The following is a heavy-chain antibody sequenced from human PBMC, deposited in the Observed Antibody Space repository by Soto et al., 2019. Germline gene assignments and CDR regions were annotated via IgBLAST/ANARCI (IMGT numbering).Heavy chain of an antibody. D-gene: IGHD3-3*01. CDR1: GYTFTSYG. CDR2: ISAYNGNT. CDR3: ARDGVHPAPYYFDY. J-gene: IGHJ4*02. Sequence: VKVSCKASGYTFTSYGSSWVRQAPGQGLEWMGWISAYNGNTNYAQKLQGRVTMTTDTSTSTAYMELRSLRSNDTAVYYCARDGVHPAPYYFDYWGQGTLVTVSS. V-gene: IGHV1-18*01.